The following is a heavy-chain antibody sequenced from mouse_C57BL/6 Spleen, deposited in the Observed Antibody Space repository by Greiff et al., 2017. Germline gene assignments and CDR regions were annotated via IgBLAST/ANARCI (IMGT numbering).Heavy chain of an antibody. J-gene: IGHJ3*01. CDR3: ARRDGSAFGC. Sequence: EVQLVESGGGLVKPGGSLKLSCAASGFTFSSYTMSWVRQTPEKRLEWVATISGGGGNTYYPDSVKGRFTISRDNAKNTLYLQMSSLRSEDTALYYCARRDGSAFGCWGQGALVTVAA. CDR2: ISGGGGNT. V-gene: IGHV5-9*01. D-gene: IGHD2-3*01. CDR1: GFTFSSYT.